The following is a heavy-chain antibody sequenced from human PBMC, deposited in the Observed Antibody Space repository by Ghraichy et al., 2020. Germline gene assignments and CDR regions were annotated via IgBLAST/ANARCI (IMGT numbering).Heavy chain of an antibody. D-gene: IGHD3-10*01. J-gene: IGHJ3*02. Sequence: SETLSLTCTVSGGSISSSNYHWGWIRQPPGKGLEWIGFMYYSGSTYYNPSLKSRVTISVDTSKNQFSLKLSSVTAADTAVYYCARHNRGITMVRGVIIVDAFDMWGQGTMVTVSS. CDR3: ARHNRGITMVRGVIIVDAFDM. CDR1: GGSISSSNYH. CDR2: MYYSGST. V-gene: IGHV4-39*01.